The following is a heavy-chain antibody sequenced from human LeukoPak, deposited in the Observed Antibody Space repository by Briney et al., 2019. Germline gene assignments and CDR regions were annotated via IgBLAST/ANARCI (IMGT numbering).Heavy chain of an antibody. V-gene: IGHV3-7*01. J-gene: IGHJ4*02. CDR2: IKQDGSEK. CDR3: ARLMYYFDY. CDR1: GFTFSTYW. Sequence: GGSLRLSCVASGFTFSTYWMSWVRQAPGKGLEWVANIKQDGSEKYYVDSVKGRFTISRDNAKNSLSLQMNSLRAEDTAVYYCARLMYYFDYWGQGTLVTVSS.